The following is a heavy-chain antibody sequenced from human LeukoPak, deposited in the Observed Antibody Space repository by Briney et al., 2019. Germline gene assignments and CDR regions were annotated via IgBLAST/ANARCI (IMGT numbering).Heavy chain of an antibody. Sequence: PGRSLRLSCAASGFTFSSYWMSWVRQAPGKGLEWVANIKQDGSEKYYVDSVKGRFTISRDNAKNSLYLQMNSLRAEDTAVYYCARASWEEMATPIDYWGQGTLVTVSS. J-gene: IGHJ4*02. CDR2: IKQDGSEK. CDR3: ARASWEEMATPIDY. V-gene: IGHV3-7*01. CDR1: GFTFSSYW. D-gene: IGHD5-24*01.